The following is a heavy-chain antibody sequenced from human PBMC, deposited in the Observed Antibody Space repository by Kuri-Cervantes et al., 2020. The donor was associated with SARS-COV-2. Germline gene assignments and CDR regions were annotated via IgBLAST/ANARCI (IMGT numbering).Heavy chain of an antibody. Sequence: GESLKISCAASGFTFSSYAMSWVRQAPGMGLEWVSCITWDGGSTFYADSVKGRFTMSRDSSKNSLYLQMNSLRVEDTALYYCAKVFGVGSNIKYFDYWGQGTVVTVSS. J-gene: IGHJ4*02. CDR3: AKVFGVGSNIKYFDY. D-gene: IGHD3-10*02. CDR2: ITWDGGST. V-gene: IGHV3-43D*03. CDR1: GFTFSSYA.